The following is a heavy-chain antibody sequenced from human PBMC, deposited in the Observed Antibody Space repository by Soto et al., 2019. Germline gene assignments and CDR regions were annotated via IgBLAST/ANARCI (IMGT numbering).Heavy chain of an antibody. CDR2: IFDGGST. D-gene: IGHD2-21*02. V-gene: IGHV4-59*12. CDR1: GGTITYYY. J-gene: IGHJ5*02. Sequence: PSETLSLTCTVSGGTITYYYWSWIRQAPGKGLEWLGYIFDGGSTNYNPSLKSRVTISVDTSKNQFSLKLSSVTAADTAVYYCARRAHGSAAGIGSYCGSDCYPNWFDPWGQGTLVTVCS. CDR3: ARRAHGSAAGIGSYCGSDCYPNWFDP.